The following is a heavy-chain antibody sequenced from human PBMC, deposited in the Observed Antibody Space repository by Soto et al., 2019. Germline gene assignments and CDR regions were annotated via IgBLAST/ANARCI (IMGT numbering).Heavy chain of an antibody. CDR3: AKSGGPDVDTAMVRVGYYYYGMDV. CDR1: GFTFSSYA. V-gene: IGHV3-23*01. J-gene: IGHJ6*02. Sequence: GGSLRLSCAASGFTFSSYAMSWVRQAPGKGLEWVSAISGSGGSTYYADSVKGRFTISRDNSKNTLYLQMNSLRAEDTAVYYCAKSGGPDVDTAMVRVGYYYYGMDVWGQGTTVTVSS. CDR2: ISGSGGST. D-gene: IGHD5-18*01.